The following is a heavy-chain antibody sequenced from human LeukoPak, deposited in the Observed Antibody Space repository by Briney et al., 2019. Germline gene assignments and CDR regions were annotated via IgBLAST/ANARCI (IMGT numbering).Heavy chain of an antibody. CDR1: GFTFSSYE. V-gene: IGHV3-48*03. CDR2: ISSSGSTI. D-gene: IGHD1-14*01. J-gene: IGHJ2*01. Sequence: GGSLRLSCAASGFTFSSYEMNWVRQAPGKGLEWVSYISSSGSTIYYADSVKGRFTISRDNAKNTLYLQMNSLRAEDTAVYYCAKDHNGFPHYWYFDLWGRGTLVTVSS. CDR3: AKDHNGFPHYWYFDL.